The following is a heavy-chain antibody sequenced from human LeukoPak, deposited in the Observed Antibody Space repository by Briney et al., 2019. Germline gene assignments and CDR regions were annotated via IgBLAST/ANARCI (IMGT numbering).Heavy chain of an antibody. CDR3: ARSWSLGSLNLPLPDV. CDR1: GFTFSSYA. CDR2: IYHSGST. Sequence: GSLRLSCAASGFTFSSYAMHWVRQAPGKGLEWIGEIYHSGSTNYNPSLKSRVTISVDKSKNQFSLNLSSVTAADTAVYYCARSWSLGSLNLPLPDVWGKGTTVTISS. J-gene: IGHJ6*04. D-gene: IGHD3-16*01. V-gene: IGHV4-4*02.